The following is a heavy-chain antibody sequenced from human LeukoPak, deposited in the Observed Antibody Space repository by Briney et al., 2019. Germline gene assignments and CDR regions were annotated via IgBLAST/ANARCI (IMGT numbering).Heavy chain of an antibody. J-gene: IGHJ4*02. CDR2: LNPNSGGT. Sequence: ASVKVSCKASGYTFSGHYMHWMRQAPGQGLEWMGWLNPNSGGTHYAQTFQGRVAMTTDTSISTAYMELSTLRSDDTAVYYCASYGPGYNWLITRGQGTQVTVS. CDR3: ASYGPGYNWLIT. D-gene: IGHD1-1*01. CDR1: GYTFSGHY. V-gene: IGHV1-2*02.